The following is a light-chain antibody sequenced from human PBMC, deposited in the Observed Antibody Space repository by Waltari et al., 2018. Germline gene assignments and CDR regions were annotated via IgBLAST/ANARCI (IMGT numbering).Light chain of an antibody. CDR2: DVS. V-gene: IGLV2-11*01. CDR3: CSYAGSYTRV. J-gene: IGLJ3*02. CDR1: SSDAGGYNY. Sequence: QSALTQPRPVSGSPGQSVTISCTGTSSDAGGYNYVSWYQQHPGKAPKLMIYDVSKRPSGVPDRFSGSKSGNTASLTISGLQAEDEADYYCCSYAGSYTRVFGGGTKLTVL.